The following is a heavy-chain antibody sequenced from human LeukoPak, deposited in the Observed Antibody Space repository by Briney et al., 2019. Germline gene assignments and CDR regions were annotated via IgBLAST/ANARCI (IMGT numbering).Heavy chain of an antibody. CDR1: GFTFSSYA. D-gene: IGHD3-22*01. J-gene: IGHJ4*02. CDR3: AKIIGGYLGGRDY. V-gene: IGHV3-23*01. Sequence: GGSLRLSCEASGFTFSSYAMSWVRQPPGKGLEWVSAISGSGGSTYYADSVKGRFTISRDNSKNTLYLQMNSLRAEDTAVYYCAKIIGGYLGGRDYWGQGTLVTVSS. CDR2: ISGSGGST.